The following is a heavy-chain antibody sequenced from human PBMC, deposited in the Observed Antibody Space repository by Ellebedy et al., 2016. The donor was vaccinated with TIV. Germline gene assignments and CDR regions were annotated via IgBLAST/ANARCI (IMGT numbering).Heavy chain of an antibody. J-gene: IGHJ5*02. Sequence: SETLSLTCAVYGGSFSGYYWSWVRQPPGKGLEWIGEINHSGSTNYNPSLKSRVTISVDTSKNQFSLKVNSVTAADTVMYYCARDVVPEQPGCWFDPWGQGTLVTVSS. D-gene: IGHD6-13*01. CDR3: ARDVVPEQPGCWFDP. CDR2: INHSGST. CDR1: GGSFSGYY. V-gene: IGHV4-34*01.